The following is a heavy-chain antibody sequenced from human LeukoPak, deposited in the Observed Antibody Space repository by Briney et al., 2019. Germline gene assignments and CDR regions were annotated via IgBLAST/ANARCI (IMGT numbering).Heavy chain of an antibody. J-gene: IGHJ4*01. D-gene: IGHD1-1*01. CDR2: ITAYNGNR. V-gene: IGHV1-18*01. CDR3: ARDNDKVVDH. Sequence: ASVNVSCTTSGYTFSNYGISWVRQAPGQGLEWMGWITAYNGNRLYAQRFQGRITLTTDTSTSTSYTELRSLEYDDTAICYCARDNDKVVDHWGQGTLVTVSS. CDR1: GYTFSNYG.